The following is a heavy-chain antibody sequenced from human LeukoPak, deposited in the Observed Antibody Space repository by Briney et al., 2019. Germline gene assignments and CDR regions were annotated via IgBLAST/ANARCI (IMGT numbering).Heavy chain of an antibody. J-gene: IGHJ4*02. V-gene: IGHV3-20*04. Sequence: GGSLRLSCAASGFTFSSYGTNWVRQAPGKGLEWVSGINWNGGSTGYADSVKGRFTISRDNAKNSLYLQMNSLRAEDTALYYCARAGLYNWNYEETTYFDYWGQGTLVTVSS. CDR2: INWNGGST. D-gene: IGHD1-7*01. CDR3: ARAGLYNWNYEETTYFDY. CDR1: GFTFSSYG.